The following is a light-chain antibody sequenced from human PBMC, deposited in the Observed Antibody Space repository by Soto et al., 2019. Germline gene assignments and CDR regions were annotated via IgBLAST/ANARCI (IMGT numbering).Light chain of an antibody. CDR2: NAS. V-gene: IGKV3-20*01. CDR1: QSVTSDY. J-gene: IGKJ2*01. CDR3: QQYGSSPHT. Sequence: EIVLTQSPGTLSLSPGEGATLSCRASQSVTSDYLAWYQQKPGQAPRLLIYNASTRAPGIPDRFSGSGSGTDFSLTISRLEPEDFAVYYCQQYGSSPHTFGQGARVE.